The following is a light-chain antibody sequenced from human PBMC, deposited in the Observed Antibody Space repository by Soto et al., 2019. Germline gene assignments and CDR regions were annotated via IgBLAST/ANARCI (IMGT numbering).Light chain of an antibody. CDR2: LAS. Sequence: DIVVTQSPLSLPVTPGEPASISCRSSQSLLHINGYNYLDWYLXKQGQSQQVXIYLASNRASGVPDRFSGSGSGTDFTMKISRVEAEDGGVYDGIQTLQTPLTFGGGTKVDIK. CDR1: QSLLHINGYNY. J-gene: IGKJ4*01. V-gene: IGKV2-28*01. CDR3: IQTLQTPLT.